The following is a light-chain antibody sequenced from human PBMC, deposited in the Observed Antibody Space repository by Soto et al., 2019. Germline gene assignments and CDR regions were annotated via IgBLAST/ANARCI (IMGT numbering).Light chain of an antibody. J-gene: IGKJ5*01. CDR1: QRVSSGY. Sequence: EIVLTQSPGTLSLSPGGRATLSCRASQRVSSGYLAWYQQKPGQAPRLLIYGASNRATDIPDRFSGRGSGTDFTRTISRLEPEDFAVYYCQQYGSSPPSSTFGQGTRLEIK. CDR2: GAS. V-gene: IGKV3-20*01. CDR3: QQYGSSPPSST.